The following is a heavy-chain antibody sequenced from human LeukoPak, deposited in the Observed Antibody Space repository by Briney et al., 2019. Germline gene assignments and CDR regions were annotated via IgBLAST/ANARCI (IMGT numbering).Heavy chain of an antibody. V-gene: IGHV1-2*02. J-gene: IGHJ3*02. CDR3: ARGGGYCSSTSCYTNDAFDT. D-gene: IGHD2-2*02. CDR2: IDPNSGGT. Sequence: ASVKVSCKASGGTFSSYAISWVRQAPGQGLEWMGWIDPNSGGTNYAQKFQGRVTMTRDTSISTAYMELSRLRSDDTAVYYCARGGGYCSSTSCYTNDAFDTWGQGTMVTVSS. CDR1: GGTFSSYA.